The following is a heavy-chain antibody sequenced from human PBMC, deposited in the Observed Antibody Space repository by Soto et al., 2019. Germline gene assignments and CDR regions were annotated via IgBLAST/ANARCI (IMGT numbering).Heavy chain of an antibody. V-gene: IGHV3-21*01. J-gene: IGHJ4*02. CDR1: GFTFSSYS. CDR3: ARDRIVEVNGGYYFDY. CDR2: ISSSSSYI. Sequence: GGSLRLSCAASGFTFSSYSMNWVRQAPGKGLEWVSSISSSSSYIYYADSVKGRFTISRDNAKNSLYLQMNSLRAEDTAVYYCARDRIVEVNGGYYFDYWGQGTLVTVSS. D-gene: IGHD3-22*01.